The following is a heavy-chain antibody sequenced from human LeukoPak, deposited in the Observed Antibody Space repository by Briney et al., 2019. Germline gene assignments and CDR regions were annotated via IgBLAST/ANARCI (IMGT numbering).Heavy chain of an antibody. J-gene: IGHJ4*02. Sequence: GGSLRLSCAASGFTFSGSAMHWVRQAPGKGLVWVSRINTDGSSTTYADSVKGRFTISRDNSKNTLYLQMNSLRAEDTAVYYCAKLPVGFLESYHFDYWGQGTLVTVSS. CDR2: INTDGSST. V-gene: IGHV3-74*01. CDR3: AKLPVGFLESYHFDY. CDR1: GFTFSGSA. D-gene: IGHD3-3*01.